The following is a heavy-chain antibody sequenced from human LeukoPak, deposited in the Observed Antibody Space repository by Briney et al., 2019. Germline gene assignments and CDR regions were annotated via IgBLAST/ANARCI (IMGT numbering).Heavy chain of an antibody. Sequence: KSSETLSLTCTVSGGSISSYYWSWIRQPPGKGLEWIGYIYYSGSTNYSPSLKSRVTISVDTSKNQFSLKLSSVTAADTAVYYYASGGWQYQLPFDYWGQGTLVTVSS. CDR3: ASGGWQYQLPFDY. D-gene: IGHD2-2*01. CDR1: GGSISSYY. V-gene: IGHV4-59*01. J-gene: IGHJ4*02. CDR2: IYYSGST.